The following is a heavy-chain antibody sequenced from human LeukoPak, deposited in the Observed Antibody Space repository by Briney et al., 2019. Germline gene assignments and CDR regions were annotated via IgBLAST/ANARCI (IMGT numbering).Heavy chain of an antibody. Sequence: SETLSLTCTVSGGSISSGSYYCSWIRQPAGKGLEWIGRIYTSGSTNYNPSLKSRVTISVDTSNNQFSLKLSSVTAADTAVYYCARFARGDLYNWFDPWGQGTLVTVSS. V-gene: IGHV4-61*02. CDR2: IYTSGST. J-gene: IGHJ5*02. D-gene: IGHD3-3*01. CDR3: ARFARGDLYNWFDP. CDR1: GGSISSGSYY.